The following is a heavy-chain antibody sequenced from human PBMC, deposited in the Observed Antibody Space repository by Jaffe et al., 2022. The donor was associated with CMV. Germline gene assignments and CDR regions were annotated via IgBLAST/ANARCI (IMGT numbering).Heavy chain of an antibody. Sequence: QVQLQESGPGLVKPSETLSLTCTVSGGSISSYYWSWIRQPAGKGLEWIGRIYTSGSTNYNPSLKSRVTMSVDTSKNQFSLKLSSVTAADTAVYYCARGPLPSNYYYYYYGMDVWGQGTTVTVSS. CDR1: GGSISSYY. V-gene: IGHV4-4*07. CDR3: ARGPLPSNYYYYYYGMDV. D-gene: IGHD4-4*01. CDR2: IYTSGST. J-gene: IGHJ6*02.